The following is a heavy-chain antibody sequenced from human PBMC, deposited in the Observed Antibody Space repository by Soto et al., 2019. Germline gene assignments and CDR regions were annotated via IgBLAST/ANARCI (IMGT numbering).Heavy chain of an antibody. Sequence: EVQLVESGGGLVKPGGSLRLSCAASGFTFSSYSMNWDRLAPGKGLEWVSSISNSSSYIYYADSVKGRFTISRDNAKNSLYLQMNSLRAEDTAVYYCASGGTGTTRYWGQGTLVTVSS. V-gene: IGHV3-21*01. CDR2: ISNSSSYI. D-gene: IGHD1-1*01. CDR1: GFTFSSYS. J-gene: IGHJ4*02. CDR3: ASGGTGTTRY.